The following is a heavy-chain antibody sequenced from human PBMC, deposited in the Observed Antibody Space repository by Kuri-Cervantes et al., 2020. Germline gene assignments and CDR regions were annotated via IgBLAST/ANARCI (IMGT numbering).Heavy chain of an antibody. CDR1: GFTFSSYA. CDR3: ARDRLRYDSSGYYALYPRYGMDV. CDR2: ISSNGGST. Sequence: GESLKISCAASGFTFSSYAMHWVRQAPGKGLEYVSAISSNGGSTYYANSVKGRFTISRDNSKNTLYLQMGSLRAEDMAVYYCARDRLRYDSSGYYALYPRYGMDVWGQGTTVTVSS. V-gene: IGHV3-64*01. D-gene: IGHD3-22*01. J-gene: IGHJ6*02.